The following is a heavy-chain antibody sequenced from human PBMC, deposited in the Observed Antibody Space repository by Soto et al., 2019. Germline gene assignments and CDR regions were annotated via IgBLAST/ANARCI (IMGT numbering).Heavy chain of an antibody. D-gene: IGHD3-10*01. CDR3: GDMVRGVIGFDY. CDR2: ISGSGGST. Sequence: EVQLLESGGGLVQPGGSLRLSCAASGFTFSSYAMSWVRQAPGKGLEWVSAISGSGGSTYYADSVKGRSTISRDNSKNTLYLQMNSLRAEDTAVYYCGDMVRGVIGFDYWGQGTLVTVSS. J-gene: IGHJ4*02. CDR1: GFTFSSYA. V-gene: IGHV3-23*01.